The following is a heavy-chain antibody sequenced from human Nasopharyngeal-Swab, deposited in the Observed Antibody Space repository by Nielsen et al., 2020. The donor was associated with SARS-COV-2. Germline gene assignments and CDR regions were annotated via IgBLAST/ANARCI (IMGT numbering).Heavy chain of an antibody. CDR2: IYSGGST. CDR3: ATYPRHDAFDI. Sequence: GGSLRLSRAASGFTVSSSYMSWVRQAPGKGLEWVSVIYSGGSTYYADSVKGRFTISRHNSKNTLYLQMNSLRAEDTAVYYCATYPRHDAFDIWGQGTMVTVSS. J-gene: IGHJ3*02. CDR1: GFTVSSSY. D-gene: IGHD6-25*01. V-gene: IGHV3-53*04.